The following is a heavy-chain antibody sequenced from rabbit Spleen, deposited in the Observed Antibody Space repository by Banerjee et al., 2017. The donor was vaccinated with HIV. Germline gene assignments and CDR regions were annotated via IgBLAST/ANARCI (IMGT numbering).Heavy chain of an antibody. Sequence: QSLEESGGGLVKPGAALTLTCKASGFSFNSGYDMCWVRQAPGKGLEWIACIYAGSSGSTYSATWAKSRFTISKTSSTTVALQMTSLTAADTATYFCARDTGASYGGALFISYFTLWGPGTLVTVS. V-gene: IGHV1S40*01. CDR3: ARDTGASYGGALFISYFTL. CDR1: GFSFNSGYD. CDR2: IYAGSSGST. J-gene: IGHJ4*01. D-gene: IGHD6-1*01.